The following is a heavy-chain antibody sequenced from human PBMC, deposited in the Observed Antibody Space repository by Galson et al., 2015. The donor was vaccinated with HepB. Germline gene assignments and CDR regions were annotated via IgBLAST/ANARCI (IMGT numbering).Heavy chain of an antibody. D-gene: IGHD6-13*01. V-gene: IGHV3-33*01. CDR1: GFTFSRYA. Sequence: SLRLSCAASGFTFSRYAMHWVRQAPGKGLECVALRDSVKGRFTISRDYSKSTLYLQMNSLRDEATAIYYCARSPAAAAFFDFWGQGTLLTVSS. CDR3: ARSPAAAAFFDF. J-gene: IGHJ4*02.